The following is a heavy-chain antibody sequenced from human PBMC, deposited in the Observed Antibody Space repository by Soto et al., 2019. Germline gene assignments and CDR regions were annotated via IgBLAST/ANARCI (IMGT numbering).Heavy chain of an antibody. Sequence: QVQLQESGPGLVKPSQTLSLTCTVSGGSISSGGYYWSWIRQHPGKGLEWIGYIYYSGSTYYNPSLKSRVTISQDTSKNQFSLKLSSVTAADTAVYYCARRILLGVTMIAENAFDIWGQGTMVTVSS. CDR1: GGSISSGGYY. CDR2: IYYSGST. CDR3: ARRILLGVTMIAENAFDI. J-gene: IGHJ3*02. D-gene: IGHD3-22*01. V-gene: IGHV4-31*03.